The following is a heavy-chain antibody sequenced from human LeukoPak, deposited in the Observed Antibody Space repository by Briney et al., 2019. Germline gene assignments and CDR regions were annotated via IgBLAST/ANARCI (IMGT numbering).Heavy chain of an antibody. D-gene: IGHD6-19*01. V-gene: IGHV4-34*01. J-gene: IGHJ4*02. CDR1: GGSFSGYY. CDR3: ARGTAVAGSFDY. CDR2: INHSGST. Sequence: KPSETLSLTCAVYGGSFSGYYWSWIRQPPGKGLEWIGEINHSGSTNYNPSLKSRVTISVDTSKNQSSLKLSSETAADTAVYYCARGTAVAGSFDYWGQGTLVTVSS.